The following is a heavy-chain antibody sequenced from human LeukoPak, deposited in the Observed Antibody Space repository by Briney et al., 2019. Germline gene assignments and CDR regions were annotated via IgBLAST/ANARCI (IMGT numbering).Heavy chain of an antibody. CDR1: GFTFSSYW. CDR2: INSDGSST. Sequence: GGSLRLSCAASGFTFSSYWILWVRQAPGKGLVWVSRINSDGSSTTYADSVKGRFTISRDNAKNTVYLQMNTLRAEDTAVYYCASSYSYGFPYWGQGTLVTVSS. V-gene: IGHV3-74*01. J-gene: IGHJ4*02. D-gene: IGHD6-25*01. CDR3: ASSYSYGFPY.